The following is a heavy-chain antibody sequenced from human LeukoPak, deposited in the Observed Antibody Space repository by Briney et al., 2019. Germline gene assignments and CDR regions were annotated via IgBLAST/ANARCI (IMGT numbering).Heavy chain of an antibody. Sequence: SGGSLRLSCEGSAFIFSGHWMNWVRQTPGKGLEWVASIKEDGSERQYVDSVKGRFSISRDNTKGSLFLQLNSLRAEDTAVYYCARVLRYSSGWYVRNPHANYFDYWGQGTLVTVSS. CDR1: AFIFSGHW. J-gene: IGHJ4*02. CDR3: ARVLRYSSGWYVRNPHANYFDY. D-gene: IGHD6-19*01. CDR2: IKEDGSER. V-gene: IGHV3-7*03.